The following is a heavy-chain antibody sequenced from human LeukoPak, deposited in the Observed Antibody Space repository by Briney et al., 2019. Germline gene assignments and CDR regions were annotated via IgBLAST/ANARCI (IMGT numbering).Heavy chain of an antibody. D-gene: IGHD3-22*01. J-gene: IGHJ4*02. CDR1: GGTFSSYA. CDR2: IIPIFGMA. Sequence: GASVKVSCKASGGTFSSYAISWVRQAPGQGLEWMGRIIPIFGMANYAQKFQGRVTITADKSTSTAYMELSSLRSEDTAVYYCARDPSYDSSGYYFDYWGQGTLVTVSS. V-gene: IGHV1-69*04. CDR3: ARDPSYDSSGYYFDY.